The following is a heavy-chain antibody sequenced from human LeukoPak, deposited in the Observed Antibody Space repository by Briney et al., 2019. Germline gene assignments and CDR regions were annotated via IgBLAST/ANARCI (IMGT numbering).Heavy chain of an antibody. Sequence: PSQTLSLTCAVSGGSISSGGYSWSRIRQPPGKGLEWIGYIYHSGSTYYNPSLKSRVTISVDRSKNQFSLKLSSVTAADTAVYYCARVFANSGYWYYFDYWGQGTLVTVSS. CDR2: IYHSGST. CDR3: ARVFANSGYWYYFDY. D-gene: IGHD5-12*01. V-gene: IGHV4-30-2*01. CDR1: GGSISSGGYS. J-gene: IGHJ4*02.